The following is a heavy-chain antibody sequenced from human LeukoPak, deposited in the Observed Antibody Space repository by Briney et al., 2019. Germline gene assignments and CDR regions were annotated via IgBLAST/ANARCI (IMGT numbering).Heavy chain of an antibody. CDR2: IYYSGST. CDR1: GGSISSYY. V-gene: IGHV4-59*01. Sequence: SETLSLTCTVSGGSISSYYWSWIRQPPGNGLEWIGYIYYSGSTNYSPSLKSRLTISVDTSKNQFSLKLSSVTAADTAVYYCARGSSVLNYFDSWGQGTLVTVSS. D-gene: IGHD6-6*01. CDR3: ARGSSVLNYFDS. J-gene: IGHJ4*02.